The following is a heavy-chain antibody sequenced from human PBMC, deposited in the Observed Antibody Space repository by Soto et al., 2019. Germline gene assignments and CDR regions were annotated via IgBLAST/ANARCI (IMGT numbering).Heavy chain of an antibody. CDR2: IYYSGST. D-gene: IGHD6-13*01. V-gene: IGHV4-39*07. Sequence: PSETLSLTCTVSGGSISSSSYYWGWIRQPPGKGLEWIGSIYYSGSTYYNPSLKSRVTISVDTSKNQFSLKLSSVTAADTAVYYCARVGSSWYLGMDVWGQGTTVT. CDR3: ARVGSSWYLGMDV. J-gene: IGHJ6*02. CDR1: GGSISSSSYY.